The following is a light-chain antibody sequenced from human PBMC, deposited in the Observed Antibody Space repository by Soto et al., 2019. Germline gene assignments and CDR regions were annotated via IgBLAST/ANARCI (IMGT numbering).Light chain of an antibody. CDR1: PSISRW. CDR3: QQYNSDSRT. Sequence: DIQMTQSPSTLSASVGDRVTITCRASPSISRWLAWYQQKPGKAPKLLIYKASDLEGGVPSRFSGSGSGTEFTLTISSLQPDDFASYYCQQYNSDSRTFGQGTKVEIK. J-gene: IGKJ1*01. V-gene: IGKV1-5*03. CDR2: KAS.